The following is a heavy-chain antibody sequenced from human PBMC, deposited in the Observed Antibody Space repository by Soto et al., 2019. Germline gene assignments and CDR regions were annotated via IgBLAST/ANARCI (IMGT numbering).Heavy chain of an antibody. D-gene: IGHD3-10*01. CDR2: IFSSGST. V-gene: IGHV4-4*07. CDR1: GGSINTFY. Sequence: SETLSLTCTVSGGSINTFYWSWVRQPAGKGLEWIGRIFSSGSTSFNPSLESRVAMSVDTSKNHFSLNLSSVTAADMAVYYCARDKMIDDFGLGSLDYWGQGTVVTVSS. J-gene: IGHJ4*02. CDR3: ARDKMIDDFGLGSLDY.